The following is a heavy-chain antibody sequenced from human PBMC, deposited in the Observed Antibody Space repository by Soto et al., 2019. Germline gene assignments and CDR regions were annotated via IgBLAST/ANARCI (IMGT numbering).Heavy chain of an antibody. CDR2: ISSSSSYI. J-gene: IGHJ6*02. CDR3: ARDHIAAAGMMGIYYYYGMDV. V-gene: IGHV3-21*01. D-gene: IGHD6-13*01. CDR1: GFTFSSYS. Sequence: GSLRLSCAASGFTFSSYSMNWVRQAPGKGLEWVSSISSSSSYIYYADSVKGRFTISRDNAKNSLYLQMNSLRAEDTAVYYCARDHIAAAGMMGIYYYYGMDVWGQGTTVTVSS.